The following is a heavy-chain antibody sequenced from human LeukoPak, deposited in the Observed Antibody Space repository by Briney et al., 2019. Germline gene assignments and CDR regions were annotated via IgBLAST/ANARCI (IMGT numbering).Heavy chain of an antibody. CDR3: ARDFRGYYSPYYYYYYMDV. CDR1: GYSISNGYY. V-gene: IGHV4-38-2*02. J-gene: IGHJ6*03. Sequence: PSETLSLTCTVSGYSISNGYYWGWIRQPPGKGLEWVGSIYHRGSTYYNPSLRSRVTISLDRSKKKFSLKLTSVTAADTAVYYCARDFRGYYSPYYYYYYMDVWGKGTTVTVSS. CDR2: IYHRGST. D-gene: IGHD3-22*01.